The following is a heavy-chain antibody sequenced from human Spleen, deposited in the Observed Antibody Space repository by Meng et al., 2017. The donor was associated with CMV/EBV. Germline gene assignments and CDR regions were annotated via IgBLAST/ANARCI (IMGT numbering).Heavy chain of an antibody. V-gene: IGHV3-30*07. CDR1: GFSFDDFA. D-gene: IGHD3-3*01. CDR2: LSSDGGKE. CDR3: AKDRGSYYDFWSGYSTAVDY. J-gene: IGHJ4*02. Sequence: GGSLRLPCAASGFSFDDFALHWVRQAPGKGLEWVALLSSDGGKEEYGDSVRGRFTISRDNSKNTLYLQMNSLRAEDTAVYYCAKDRGSYYDFWSGYSTAVDYWGQGTLVTVSS.